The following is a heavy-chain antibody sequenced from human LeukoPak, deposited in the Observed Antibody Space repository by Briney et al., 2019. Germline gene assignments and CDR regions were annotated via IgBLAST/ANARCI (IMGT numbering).Heavy chain of an antibody. D-gene: IGHD3-10*01. CDR2: IKSKTDGGTT. Sequence: GGSLRLSCAASGFTFSNAWMSWVRQAPGKGLEWVGRIKSKTDGGTTDYAAPVKGRFTISRDDSKNTLYLQMNSLKTEDTAVYYCTSSTMVRGVTIYWYFDLWGRSTLVTVSS. CDR3: TSSTMVRGVTIYWYFDL. J-gene: IGHJ2*01. V-gene: IGHV3-15*01. CDR1: GFTFSNAW.